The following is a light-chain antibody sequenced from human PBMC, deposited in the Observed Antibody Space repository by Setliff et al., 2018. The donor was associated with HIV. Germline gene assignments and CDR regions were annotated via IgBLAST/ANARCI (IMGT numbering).Light chain of an antibody. CDR3: SSYTSTDTWV. Sequence: QSALAQTASVSGSPGQSITIACTGTTSDIAAFKYISWYQQHPGTAPKLIIYEVSNRPSGVSCRFSGSKSGNTASLTISGLQAEDEADYYCSSYTSTDTWVFGGGTKVTVL. J-gene: IGLJ3*02. V-gene: IGLV2-14*03. CDR1: TSDIAAFKY. CDR2: EVS.